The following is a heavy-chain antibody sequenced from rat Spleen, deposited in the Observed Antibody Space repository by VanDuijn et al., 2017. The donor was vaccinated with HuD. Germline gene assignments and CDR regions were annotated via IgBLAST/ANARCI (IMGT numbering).Heavy chain of an antibody. CDR3: TRERDDGSYYYGVMDA. V-gene: IGHV5-31*01. Sequence: EVQLVESDGGLVQPGRSLKLSCAASGFTFSDYYMAWIRQAPGKGLEWVASITNTGGSTYYPDSVKGRFTISRDNAKSTLYLQMNSLRSEDTATYYCTRERDDGSYYYGVMDAWGQGASVTVSS. D-gene: IGHD1-12*02. CDR1: GFTFSDYY. CDR2: ITNTGGST. J-gene: IGHJ4*01.